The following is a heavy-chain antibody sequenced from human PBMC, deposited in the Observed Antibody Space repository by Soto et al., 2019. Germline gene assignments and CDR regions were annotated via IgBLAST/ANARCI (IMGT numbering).Heavy chain of an antibody. CDR1: GGSVSSGSYY. J-gene: IGHJ6*02. CDR2: VSSSGSP. CDR3: ARDHHDYCDYGGGVTYYGMDV. D-gene: IGHD4-17*01. Sequence: SETLSLTCTVSGGSVSSGSYYWSWIRQSPGKGLEWIGYVSSSGSPNYNPSLKSRVTISVDTSENQFSLRLTSVTAADTAVYYCARDHHDYCDYGGGVTYYGMDVWGQGTTVTVSS. V-gene: IGHV4-61*01.